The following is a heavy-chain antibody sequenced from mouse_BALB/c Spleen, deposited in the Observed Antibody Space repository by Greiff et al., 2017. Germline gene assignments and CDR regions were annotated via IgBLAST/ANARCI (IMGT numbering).Heavy chain of an antibody. Sequence: VESGGGLVQPGGSRKLSCAASGFTFSSFGMHWVRQAPEKGLEWDAYISSGSSTIYYADTVKGRFTISRDNPKNTLFLQMTSLRSEDTAMDYCARITGTYYAMDYWGQGTSVTVAS. J-gene: IGHJ4*01. D-gene: IGHD4-1*01. CDR2: ISSGSSTI. CDR3: ARITGTYYAMDY. CDR1: GFTFSSFG. V-gene: IGHV5-17*02.